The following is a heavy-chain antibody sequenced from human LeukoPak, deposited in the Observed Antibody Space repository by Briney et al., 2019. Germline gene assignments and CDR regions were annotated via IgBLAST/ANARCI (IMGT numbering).Heavy chain of an antibody. CDR2: IVVGGGNT. Sequence: SVKVSCKASGFTFTSSAMQWVRQARGQRLEWIGWIVVGGGNTNYAQKFQERVTITRDMSTSTAYMELSSLRSEDTAVYYCAADGGLTKAPEIGYYYYMDVWGKGTTVTVSS. V-gene: IGHV1-58*02. D-gene: IGHD4-23*01. CDR1: GFTFTSSA. J-gene: IGHJ6*03. CDR3: AADGGLTKAPEIGYYYYMDV.